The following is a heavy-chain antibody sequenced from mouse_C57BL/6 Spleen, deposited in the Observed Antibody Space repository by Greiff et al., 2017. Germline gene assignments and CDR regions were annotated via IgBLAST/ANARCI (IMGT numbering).Heavy chain of an antibody. CDR1: GYTFTSYW. J-gene: IGHJ2*01. D-gene: IGHD1-1*01. V-gene: IGHV1-61*01. CDR2: IYPSDSET. CDR3: ARGAYYYGSSVDY. Sequence: VQLQQPGAELVRPGSSVKLSCKASGYTFTSYWMDWVKQRPGQGLEWIGNIYPSDSETHYNQKFKDKATLTVDKSSSTAYMQLSSLTSEDSAVYYCARGAYYYGSSVDYWGQGTTLTVSS.